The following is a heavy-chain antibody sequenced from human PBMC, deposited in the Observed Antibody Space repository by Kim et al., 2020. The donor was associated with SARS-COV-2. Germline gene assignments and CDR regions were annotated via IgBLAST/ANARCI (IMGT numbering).Heavy chain of an antibody. CDR2: INSDGSST. J-gene: IGHJ6*02. Sequence: GSLRLSCAASGFTFSSYWMHWVRQAPGKGLVWVSRINSDGSSTSYADSVKGRFTISRDNAKNTLYLQMNSLRAEDTAVYYCARDTLQLRYFDWFGANYYYYGMDVWGQGTTINVSS. V-gene: IGHV3-74*01. CDR3: ARDTLQLRYFDWFGANYYYYGMDV. CDR1: GFTFSSYW. D-gene: IGHD3-9*01.